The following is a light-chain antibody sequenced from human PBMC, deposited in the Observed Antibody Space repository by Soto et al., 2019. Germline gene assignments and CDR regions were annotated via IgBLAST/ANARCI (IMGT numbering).Light chain of an antibody. Sequence: IVLTQSPGTLSLSPGERATLSCRASQSVPKSYLAWYQQRPGQAPRLLIYDASNRATGIPDRFSGSESGTDFTLTINRLEPEDFAVYYCHQYAWSPLTFGQGTRLEIK. CDR1: QSVPKSY. CDR3: HQYAWSPLT. CDR2: DAS. V-gene: IGKV3-20*01. J-gene: IGKJ5*01.